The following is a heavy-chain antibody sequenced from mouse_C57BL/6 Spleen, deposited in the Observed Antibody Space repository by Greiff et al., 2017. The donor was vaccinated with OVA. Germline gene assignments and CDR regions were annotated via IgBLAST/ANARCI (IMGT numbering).Heavy chain of an antibody. D-gene: IGHD2-3*01. V-gene: IGHV10-1*01. CDR3: ERAGDGYFFDY. CDR2: IRSKGNNYAT. CDR1: GFSFNTYA. Sequence: EVQLVESGGGLVQPKGSLKLSCAASGFSFNTYAMNWVRQAPGKGLEWVGRIRSKGNNYATYYTDSVKDRFTIYRDDSESMLYLQMNNLKTEDTAMDYCERAGDGYFFDYWGQGTTLTVSS. J-gene: IGHJ2*01.